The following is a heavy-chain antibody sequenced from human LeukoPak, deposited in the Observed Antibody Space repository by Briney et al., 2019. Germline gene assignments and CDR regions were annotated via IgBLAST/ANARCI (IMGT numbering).Heavy chain of an antibody. CDR3: ARDLYSSLSHFDY. J-gene: IGHJ4*02. CDR1: GFAFSTYA. D-gene: IGHD6-13*01. V-gene: IGHV3-30-3*01. Sequence: PGGSLRLSCAASGFAFSTYAMHWVRQAPGKGLEWVAVISYDGSNKYYADSVKGRFTISRDNSKNTLYLQMNSLRAEDTAVYYCARDLYSSLSHFDYWGQGTLITVSS. CDR2: ISYDGSNK.